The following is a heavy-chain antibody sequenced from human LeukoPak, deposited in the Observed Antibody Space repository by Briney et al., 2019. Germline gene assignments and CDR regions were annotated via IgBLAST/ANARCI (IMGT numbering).Heavy chain of an antibody. CDR1: GFSFSNDW. V-gene: IGHV3-7*01. CDR3: ARDHAYRTDY. CDR2: INQDESKK. D-gene: IGHD2-2*01. Sequence: GGSLRLSCAASGFSFSNDWMCWVRQAPGKGLEWVANINQDESKKYYVDSVGGRFTISRDNAKNSLYLQMSSLRAEDTAVYYCARDHAYRTDYWGQGTLVTVSS. J-gene: IGHJ4*02.